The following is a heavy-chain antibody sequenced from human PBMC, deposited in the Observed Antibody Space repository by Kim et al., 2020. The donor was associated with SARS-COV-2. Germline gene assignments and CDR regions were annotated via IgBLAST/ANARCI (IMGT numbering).Heavy chain of an antibody. J-gene: IGHJ4*02. Sequence: SETLSLTCAVYGGSFSGYYWSWIRQPPGKGLEWIGEINHSGSTNYNPSLKSRVTISVDTSKNQFSLKLSSVTAADTAGYYCARGHYDSWRGYIRSFVYWGRRPRVSVPS. V-gene: IGHV4-34*01. D-gene: IGHD3-3*01. CDR2: INHSGST. CDR1: GGSFSGYY. CDR3: ARGHYDSWRGYIRSFVY.